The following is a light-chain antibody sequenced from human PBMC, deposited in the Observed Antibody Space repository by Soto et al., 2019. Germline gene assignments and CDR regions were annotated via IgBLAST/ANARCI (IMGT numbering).Light chain of an antibody. J-gene: IGKJ4*01. Sequence: EIVLTQSPGTLSLSPGERATLSCRASQCVSSSYLAWYQQKPGQAPRLLIYDASSRATGIPDRFSGSGSGTDFTLTISRLEPEDFAVYYCQQYGNSPLTFGGGTKVDIK. CDR1: QCVSSSY. CDR3: QQYGNSPLT. V-gene: IGKV3-20*01. CDR2: DAS.